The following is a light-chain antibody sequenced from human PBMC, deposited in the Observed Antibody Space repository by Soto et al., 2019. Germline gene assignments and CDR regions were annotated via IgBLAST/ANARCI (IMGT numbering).Light chain of an antibody. J-gene: IGKJ1*01. CDR1: QSVSSN. Sequence: EIVRTQSPATLSVSPGERAILSCRASQSVSSNLAWYQQKPGQAPRLLIYGASTRATGIPARFSGSGSGTEFTLTISSLQSEDFAAYYCQQYNNWPPSTLGQGTQVEI. CDR2: GAS. CDR3: QQYNNWPPST. V-gene: IGKV3-15*01.